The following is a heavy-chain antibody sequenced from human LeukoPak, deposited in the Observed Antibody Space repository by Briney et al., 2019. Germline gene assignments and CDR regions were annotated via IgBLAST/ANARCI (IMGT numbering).Heavy chain of an antibody. CDR3: ARGGLDYDSSGYYNY. CDR2: IYSGGST. J-gene: IGHJ4*02. D-gene: IGHD3-22*01. V-gene: IGHV3-66*01. Sequence: GGSLRLSCAASGFTVSSNYVSWVRQAPGKGLEWVSVIYSGGSTYYADSVKGRFTISRDNSKNTLYLQMNSLRAEDTAVYYCARGGLDYDSSGYYNYWGQGTLVTVSS. CDR1: GFTVSSNY.